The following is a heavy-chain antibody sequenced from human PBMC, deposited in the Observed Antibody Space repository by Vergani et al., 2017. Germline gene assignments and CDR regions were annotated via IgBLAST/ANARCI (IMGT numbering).Heavy chain of an antibody. J-gene: IGHJ5*02. V-gene: IGHV3-30*01. Sequence: VQLLESGGGVVQPGRSLRLSCAASGFTFSSYAMHWVRQAPGKGLEGVAVKSYDGSNKYYADSVKGRFTISRDNSKKTLYLQMNSLRAEDTAVYYCARGEGGNSEGNWFDPWGQGTLVTVSS. CDR3: ARGEGGNSEGNWFDP. D-gene: IGHD4-23*01. CDR2: KSYDGSNK. CDR1: GFTFSSYA.